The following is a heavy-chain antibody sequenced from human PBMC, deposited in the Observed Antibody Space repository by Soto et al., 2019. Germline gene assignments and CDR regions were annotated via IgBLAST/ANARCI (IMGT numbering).Heavy chain of an antibody. J-gene: IGHJ6*02. CDR3: AREYSRGWYSIRNLHYYGMDD. V-gene: IGHV3-30*03. CDR2: ISYDGSNK. CDR1: GFTFSSYG. D-gene: IGHD6-19*01. Sequence: QVQLVESGGGVVQPGRSLRLSCAASGFTFSSYGMHWVRQAPGKGLEWVAVISYDGSNKYYADSVKGRFTISRDNSKNTLYMQMNSLRAEEKAVYYCAREYSRGWYSIRNLHYYGMDDWGQGTPVTVSS.